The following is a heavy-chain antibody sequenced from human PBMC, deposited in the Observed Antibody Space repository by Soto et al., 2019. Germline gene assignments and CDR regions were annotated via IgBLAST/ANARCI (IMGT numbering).Heavy chain of an antibody. CDR2: ISSSSSYI. V-gene: IGHV3-21*01. J-gene: IGHJ4*02. CDR1: GFAFSSYS. D-gene: IGHD3-22*01. CDR3: ARASGSGYYYDY. Sequence: GGSLRLSCAASGFAFSSYSMNWVRQAPGKGLEWVSSISSSSSYIYYADSVKGRFTISRDNAKNSLYLQMNSLRAEDTAVYYCARASGSGYYYDYWGQGTLVTVSS.